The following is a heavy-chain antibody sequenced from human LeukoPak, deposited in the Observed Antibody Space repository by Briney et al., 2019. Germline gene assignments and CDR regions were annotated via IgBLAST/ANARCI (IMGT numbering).Heavy chain of an antibody. V-gene: IGHV3-48*01. CDR3: ASVSSGWVTVGY. J-gene: IGHJ4*02. Sequence: PGGSLRLSCAASGFTFSSYSMNWVRQAPGKGLGWVSYISGSSSTIYYADSVKGRFTISRDNAKNSLYLQMNSLRAEDTAVYYCASVSSGWVTVGYWGQGTLVTVSS. CDR2: ISGSSSTI. D-gene: IGHD6-19*01. CDR1: GFTFSSYS.